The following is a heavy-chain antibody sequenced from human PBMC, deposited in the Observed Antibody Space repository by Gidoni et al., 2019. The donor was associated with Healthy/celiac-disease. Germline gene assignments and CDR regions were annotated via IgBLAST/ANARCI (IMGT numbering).Heavy chain of an antibody. CDR3: AREVPDDSSGPFDY. J-gene: IGHJ4*02. CDR2: IIPIFGTA. D-gene: IGHD3-22*01. V-gene: IGHV1-69*01. Sequence: KKPGSSVKVSCKASGGTFSSYAISWVRQAPGQGLEWMGGIIPIFGTANYAQKFQGRVTITADESTSTAYMEQSSLRSEDTAVYYCAREVPDDSSGPFDYWGQGTLVTVSS. CDR1: GGTFSSYA.